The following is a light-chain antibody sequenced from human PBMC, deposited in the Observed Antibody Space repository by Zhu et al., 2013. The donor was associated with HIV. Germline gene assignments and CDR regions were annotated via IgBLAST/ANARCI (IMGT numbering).Light chain of an antibody. Sequence: EIVLTQSPGTLSLSPGERATLSCRASQSVSSSFLAWYQQRPGQAPRLLIYGASSRATGNPDRFSGSGSVTDFTLTISRLEPEDFAVYYCQQYGSSPFTFGPGTKVDIK. CDR2: GAS. CDR1: QSVSSSF. V-gene: IGKV3-20*01. J-gene: IGKJ3*01. CDR3: QQYGSSPFT.